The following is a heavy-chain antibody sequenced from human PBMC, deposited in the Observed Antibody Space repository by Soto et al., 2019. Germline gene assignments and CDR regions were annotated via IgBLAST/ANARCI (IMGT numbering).Heavy chain of an antibody. J-gene: IGHJ6*02. CDR2: INPNSGGT. Sequence: ASVKVSCKASGYTFTGYYMHWVRQAPGQGLEWMGWINPNSGGTNYAQKSQGWVTMTRDTSISTAYMQLSWQRSDDTAVDYCGRSTTYNSSGYYYYRKDVWGQGTTDTDSS. D-gene: IGHD6-13*01. V-gene: IGHV1-2*04. CDR3: GRSTTYNSSGYYYYRKDV. CDR1: GYTFTGYY.